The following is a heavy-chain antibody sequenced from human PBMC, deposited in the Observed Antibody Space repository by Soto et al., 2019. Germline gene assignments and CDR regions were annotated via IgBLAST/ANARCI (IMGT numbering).Heavy chain of an antibody. D-gene: IGHD1-26*01. CDR2: ISYDGSNK. J-gene: IGHJ6*02. V-gene: IGHV3-30*18. CDR1: GFIISSYG. CDR3: AKDIGGSYDYYFYGMDV. Sequence: SLRLSCAASGFIISSYGMHWVRQAPGKGLEWLAVISYDGSNKFYGDSVKGRFTISRDNSKNTLYLQVNSLRAEDTGLYYCAKDIGGSYDYYFYGMDVWGQGTTVTVSS.